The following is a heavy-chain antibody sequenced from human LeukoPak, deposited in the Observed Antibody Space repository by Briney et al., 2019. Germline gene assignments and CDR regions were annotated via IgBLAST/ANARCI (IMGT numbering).Heavy chain of an antibody. V-gene: IGHV3-33*01. CDR2: IWGDGTNR. D-gene: IGHD4-11*01. J-gene: IGHJ4*02. CDR1: GFIFSHYG. Sequence: GTSLRLSCAASGFIFSHYGMHWVRQAPGKGLEWVAVIWGDGTNRYYADSVKGRFSINRDDSQKRVVLQMDSLRAEDTAVYYCARDAQRGFDYSNSLQYWGQGALVTVSS. CDR3: ARDAQRGFDYSNSLQY.